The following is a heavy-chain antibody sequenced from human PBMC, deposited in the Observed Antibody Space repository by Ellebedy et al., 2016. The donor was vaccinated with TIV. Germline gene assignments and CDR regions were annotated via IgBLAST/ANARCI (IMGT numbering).Heavy chain of an antibody. Sequence: GESLKISXAASGFTFSSYAMTWVRQAPGKGLEWVSAISTSGGSTYYADSVKGRFTISRDNSRNTVYLQMNSLRAEDTAVYFCAKGSAGGRPYFFDYWGQGTLVIVSS. D-gene: IGHD1-26*01. J-gene: IGHJ4*02. CDR2: ISTSGGST. V-gene: IGHV3-23*01. CDR1: GFTFSSYA. CDR3: AKGSAGGRPYFFDY.